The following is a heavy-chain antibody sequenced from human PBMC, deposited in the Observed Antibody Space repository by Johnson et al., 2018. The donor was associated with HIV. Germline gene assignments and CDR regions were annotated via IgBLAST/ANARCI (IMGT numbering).Heavy chain of an antibody. D-gene: IGHD6-19*01. CDR1: AFTFSSYG. CDR3: AREYVGQWLGPRHAFDI. J-gene: IGHJ3*02. Sequence: QVQLVESGGGVVQPGGSLRLSCAASAFTFSSYGMHWVRQVPGKGLEWVAFIRYDGTNKYYADSVKGRFTISRDNSKNTLYLQMNSLGAEDTAVYYCAREYVGQWLGPRHAFDIWGQGTMVTVSS. CDR2: IRYDGTNK. V-gene: IGHV3-30*02.